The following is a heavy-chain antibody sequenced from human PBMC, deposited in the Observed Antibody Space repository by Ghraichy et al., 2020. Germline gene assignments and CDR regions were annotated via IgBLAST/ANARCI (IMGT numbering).Heavy chain of an antibody. CDR3: ARGSYGSPYYYDGRDV. V-gene: IGHV3-74*01. J-gene: IGHJ6*02. CDR1: GFTFRSYW. D-gene: IGHD5-18*01. CDR2: INSDGSST. Sequence: ESLNISCAASGFTFRSYWMHWVRQAPGKGLVWVSRINSDGSSTSYADSVKGRFTISRDNAKNTLYLQMNSLRAEDTAVYYCARGSYGSPYYYDGRDVWGQGTTVTGS.